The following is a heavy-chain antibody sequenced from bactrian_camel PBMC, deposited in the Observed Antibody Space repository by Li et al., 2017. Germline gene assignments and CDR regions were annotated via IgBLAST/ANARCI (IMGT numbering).Heavy chain of an antibody. D-gene: IGHD6*01. CDR2: IESDGST. Sequence: HVQLVESGGGSVQAGGSLRLSCAASGNTVSRNCMGWFRQIPDREREGVAGIESDGSTSYADSVKGRFTISRDNAGDAISRVYLQMNSLKSDDTALYYCGTRYPGSWYRTYWGQGTQVTVS. CDR3: GTRYPGSWYRTY. J-gene: IGHJ4*01. CDR1: GNTVSRNC. V-gene: IGHV3S53*01.